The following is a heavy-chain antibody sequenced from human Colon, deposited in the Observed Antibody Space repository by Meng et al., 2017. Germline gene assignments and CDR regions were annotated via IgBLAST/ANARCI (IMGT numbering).Heavy chain of an antibody. CDR1: GDSVSSNRAL. D-gene: IGHD3-10*01. CDR3: TTWYGEY. V-gene: IGHV6-1*01. CDR2: TYYRSEWQN. Sequence: QVQLQQSGPGLVKPSQPPPLPCAISGDSVSSNRALWHWVRQSPSRGLEWLGQTYYRSEWQNHYGVSVKSRITINADTSRNHFSLHLNSVTPEDTAVYYCTTWYGEYWGQGTLVTVSS. J-gene: IGHJ4*02.